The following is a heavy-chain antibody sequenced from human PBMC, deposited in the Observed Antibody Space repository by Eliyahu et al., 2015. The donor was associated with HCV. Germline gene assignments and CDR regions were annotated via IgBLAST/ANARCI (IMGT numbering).Heavy chain of an antibody. J-gene: IGHJ4*02. Sequence: EVHLLESGGGSVQPGESLRLSCAASGFTFNNYDMTWVRQXPGKGLEWVSCISGSDGRTHYADSVKGRFTISRDDSKNTLYLQMNSLSADDTAVYYCARGRTASYYSAAAYWGQGTLVTVSS. CDR2: ISGSDGRT. V-gene: IGHV3-23*01. CDR3: ARGRTASYYSAAAY. D-gene: IGHD2-21*01. CDR1: GFTFNNYD.